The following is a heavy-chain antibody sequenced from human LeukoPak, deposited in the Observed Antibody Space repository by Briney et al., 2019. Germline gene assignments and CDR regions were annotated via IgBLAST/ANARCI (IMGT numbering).Heavy chain of an antibody. CDR3: ARRGLVAGIYDLVHGFDI. D-gene: IGHD3/OR15-3a*01. J-gene: IGHJ3*02. Sequence: AASVKVSCKASGGTFSSYAISWVRQAPGQGLEWMGGIIPIFGTANYAQKFQGRVTITQNRSVTTVYMELSSLTSEDTAVYYCARRGLVAGIYDLVHGFDIWGQGTMVTVSS. CDR2: IIPIFGTA. V-gene: IGHV1-69*06. CDR1: GGTFSSYA.